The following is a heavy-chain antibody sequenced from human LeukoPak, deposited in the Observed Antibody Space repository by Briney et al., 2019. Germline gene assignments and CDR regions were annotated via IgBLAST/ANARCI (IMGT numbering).Heavy chain of an antibody. CDR2: INPSGGST. Sequence: ASVKVSCKASGYTFTSYYMHWVRQAPGQGLEWMGIINPSGGSTSYAQKFQGRVTMTRDTSISTAYMELSRLRSDDTAVYYCASGSWYDAFDIWGQGTMVTVSS. J-gene: IGHJ3*02. V-gene: IGHV1-46*01. D-gene: IGHD6-13*01. CDR3: ASGSWYDAFDI. CDR1: GYTFTSYY.